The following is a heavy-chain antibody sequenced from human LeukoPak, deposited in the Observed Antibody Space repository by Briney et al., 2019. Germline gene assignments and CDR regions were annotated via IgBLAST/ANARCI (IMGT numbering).Heavy chain of an antibody. CDR2: IKSKTDGGTT. D-gene: IGHD3-3*01. CDR3: TTGITIFGVVAEQGFY. Sequence: GGSLRLSCAASGFTFSNAWMSWVRQAPGKGLEWVGRIKSKTDGGTTDYAAPVKGRFTISRDDSKNTLYLQMNSLKTEDTAVYYCTTGITIFGVVAEQGFYWGQGTLVTVSS. V-gene: IGHV3-15*01. J-gene: IGHJ4*02. CDR1: GFTFSNAW.